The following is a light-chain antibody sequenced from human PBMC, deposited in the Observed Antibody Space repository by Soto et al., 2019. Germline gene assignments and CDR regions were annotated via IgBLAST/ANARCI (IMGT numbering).Light chain of an antibody. J-gene: IGLJ2*01. CDR2: EVT. CDR1: SSDVGGYNH. Sequence: QSALTQPASVSGSPGQSITISCTGSSSDVGGYNHVSWYQQYSGKAPKLIIFEVTKRPSGVPDRFSGSKSGNTASLTVSGLQTEDEAYYYCSSYAASSHLLFGGGTKVTVL. V-gene: IGLV2-8*01. CDR3: SSYAASSHLL.